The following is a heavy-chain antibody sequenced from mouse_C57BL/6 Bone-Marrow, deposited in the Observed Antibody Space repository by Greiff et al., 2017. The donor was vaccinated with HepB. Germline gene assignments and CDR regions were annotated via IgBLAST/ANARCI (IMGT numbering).Heavy chain of an antibody. CDR3: ARDLLRSLNYAMDY. Sequence: QVQLQQPGAELVMPGASVKLSCKASGYTFTSYWMHWVKQRPGQGLEWIGEIDPSDSYTNYNQKFKGKSTLTVDKSSSTAYMQLSSLTSEDSAVYYCARDLLRSLNYAMDYWGQGTSVTVSS. CDR1: GYTFTSYW. D-gene: IGHD1-1*01. J-gene: IGHJ4*01. V-gene: IGHV1-69*01. CDR2: IDPSDSYT.